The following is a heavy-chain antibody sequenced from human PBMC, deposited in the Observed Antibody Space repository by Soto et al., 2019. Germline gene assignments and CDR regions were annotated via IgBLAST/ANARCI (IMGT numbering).Heavy chain of an antibody. J-gene: IGHJ5*02. Sequence: LEIRSLAYTVSGGSIRSYYWSWIRQPAGKGVEWIGRIYTSGSTNYNPSLKSRVAMSVDTSKNQSTLKLSSVTAADTAVYYCARGPYGFCGGYTWFDPWGQGALV. D-gene: IGHD3-3*01. CDR2: IYTSGST. CDR3: ARGPYGFCGGYTWFDP. V-gene: IGHV4-4*07. CDR1: GGSIRSYY.